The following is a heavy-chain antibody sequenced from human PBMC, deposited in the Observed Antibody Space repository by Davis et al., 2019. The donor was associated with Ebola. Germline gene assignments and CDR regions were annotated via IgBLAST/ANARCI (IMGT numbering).Heavy chain of an antibody. D-gene: IGHD1-14*01. V-gene: IGHV3-23*01. CDR1: GFTFSSYS. CDR3: ARSPTLTGKGRLDS. Sequence: GGSLRLSCAASGFTFSSYSMNWVRQAPGKGLEWVSSVSVRGDTTYYADSAKGRFTISRDNSDNTLYLHMNNLKVDDTAVYYCARSPTLTGKGRLDSWGQGVLVAVSS. J-gene: IGHJ5*01. CDR2: VSVRGDTT.